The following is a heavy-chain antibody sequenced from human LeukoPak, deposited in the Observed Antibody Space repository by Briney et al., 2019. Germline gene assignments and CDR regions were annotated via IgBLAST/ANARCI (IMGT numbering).Heavy chain of an antibody. Sequence: SVRVSCKTSGGTFTSYAITWVRQAPGQGLEWMGKIIPISGTTNYAQKFQGRVTFTADESTSTAYMELSSLRSEDTALYYCARKLRLGGNWFDPWGQGTLVTVSS. V-gene: IGHV1-69*13. CDR1: GGTFTSYA. CDR2: IIPISGTT. J-gene: IGHJ5*02. CDR3: ARKLRLGGNWFDP. D-gene: IGHD1-26*01.